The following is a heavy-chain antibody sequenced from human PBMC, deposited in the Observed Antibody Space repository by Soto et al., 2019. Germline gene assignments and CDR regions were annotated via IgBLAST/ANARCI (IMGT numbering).Heavy chain of an antibody. J-gene: IGHJ3*02. CDR2: INHSGST. CDR3: ARSHYYYDSSGYYSRPRDAFDI. D-gene: IGHD3-22*01. Sequence: PSETLSLTCAVYGGSFSGYYWSWIRQPPGKGLEWIGEINHSGSTNYNPSLESRVTISVDTSKNQFSLKLSSVTAADTAVYYCARSHYYYDSSGYYSRPRDAFDIWGQGTMVTVSS. CDR1: GGSFSGYY. V-gene: IGHV4-34*01.